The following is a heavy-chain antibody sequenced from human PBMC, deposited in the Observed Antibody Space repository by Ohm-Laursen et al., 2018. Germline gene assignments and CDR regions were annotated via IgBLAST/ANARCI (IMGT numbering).Heavy chain of an antibody. Sequence: SLRLSCSVSGFTFDDYAMHWVRQAPGKGLEWVSGISWNSGSIGYADSVKGRFTISRDNAKNSLYLQMNSLRAEDTALYYCATLIDYWGQGTLVTVSS. V-gene: IGHV3-9*01. J-gene: IGHJ4*02. CDR3: ATLIDY. CDR1: GFTFDDYA. CDR2: ISWNSGSI.